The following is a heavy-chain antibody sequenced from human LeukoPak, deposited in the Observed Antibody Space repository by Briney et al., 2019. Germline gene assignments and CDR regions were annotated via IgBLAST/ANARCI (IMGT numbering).Heavy chain of an antibody. CDR2: IYSGGST. V-gene: IGHV3-66*01. J-gene: IGHJ5*02. CDR3: AAHSSGYLGWFDP. D-gene: IGHD3-22*01. CDR1: GFTVSRNY. Sequence: GGSLRLSCVASGFTVSRNYMSWVRQAPGKGLDWVSLIYSGGSTYYADSVKGRFTISRDNSKNTLYVQMNSLRAEDTAVYYCAAHSSGYLGWFDPWGQGTLVTVSS.